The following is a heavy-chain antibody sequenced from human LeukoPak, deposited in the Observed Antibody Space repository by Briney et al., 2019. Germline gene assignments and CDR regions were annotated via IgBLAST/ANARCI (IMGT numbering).Heavy chain of an antibody. CDR3: ARAYCSGGSCYLKYFQH. Sequence: ASETLSLTCAVYGGSFSSYYWSWIRQPPGKGLEWIGEINHSGSTNYNPSLKSRVTISVDTSKNQFSLKLSSVTAADTAVYYCARAYCSGGSCYLKYFQHWGQGTLVTVSS. CDR1: GGSFSSYY. J-gene: IGHJ1*01. CDR2: INHSGST. V-gene: IGHV4-34*01. D-gene: IGHD2-15*01.